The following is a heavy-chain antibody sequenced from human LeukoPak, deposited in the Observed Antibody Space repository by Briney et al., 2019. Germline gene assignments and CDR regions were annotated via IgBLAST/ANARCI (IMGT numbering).Heavy chain of an antibody. Sequence: SETLSLTCTVSGGSISSYYWSWIRQPPGKGLEWIGYIYYSGSTNYNPSLKSRVTISVDTSKNQFSLKLSSVTAADTAVYYCARTPRGANAMVRGVINYFDYWGQGTLVTVSS. CDR3: ARTPRGANAMVRGVINYFDY. CDR1: GGSISSYY. J-gene: IGHJ4*02. CDR2: IYYSGST. D-gene: IGHD3-10*01. V-gene: IGHV4-59*12.